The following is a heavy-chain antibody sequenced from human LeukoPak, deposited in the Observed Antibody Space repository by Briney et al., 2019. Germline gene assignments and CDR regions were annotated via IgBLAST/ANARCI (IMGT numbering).Heavy chain of an antibody. Sequence: GGSLRLSCAASGFTFSSYAMSWVRQAPGKGLEWVSAISGSGGSTYYADSVKGRFTISRDNSKNTLYLQMNSLRAEDTAVYYCAKGSFTIFGVFTYNYFDYWGQGTLVTVSS. J-gene: IGHJ4*02. CDR3: AKGSFTIFGVFTYNYFDY. V-gene: IGHV3-23*01. CDR1: GFTFSSYA. D-gene: IGHD3-3*01. CDR2: ISGSGGST.